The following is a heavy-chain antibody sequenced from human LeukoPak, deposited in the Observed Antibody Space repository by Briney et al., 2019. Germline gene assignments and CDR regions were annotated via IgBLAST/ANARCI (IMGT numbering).Heavy chain of an antibody. CDR1: GYCFIRNW. V-gene: IGHV5-10-1*01. J-gene: IGHJ5*02. CDR2: SDPCDSYI. CDR3: VRHDFGVRVALHP. D-gene: IGHD3-10*01. Sequence: EALRISCKASGYCFIRNWISWVRQMPGKGLAWMGRSDPCDSYINYGPAFRGHVTLSVDIPIDPAYLQSNSLKASDTAMYYCVRHDFGVRVALHPWGQGTLVTVSS.